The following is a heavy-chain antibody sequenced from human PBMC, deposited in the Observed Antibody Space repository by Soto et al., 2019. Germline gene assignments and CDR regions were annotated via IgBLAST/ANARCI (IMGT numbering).Heavy chain of an antibody. D-gene: IGHD3-3*01. J-gene: IGHJ6*02. CDR1: GGSISSYY. CDR3: ARVSGYYDFWSGYYHYYYYGMDV. Sequence: PSETLSLTCTVSGGSISSYYWSWIRQPPGKGLEWIGYIYYSGSTNYNPSLKSRVTISVDTSKNQFSLKLSSVTAADTAVYYCARVSGYYDFWSGYYHYYYYGMDVWGQGPTVTVSS. CDR2: IYYSGST. V-gene: IGHV4-59*01.